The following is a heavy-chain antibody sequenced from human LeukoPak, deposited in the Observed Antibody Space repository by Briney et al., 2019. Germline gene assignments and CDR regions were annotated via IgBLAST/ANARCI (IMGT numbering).Heavy chain of an antibody. CDR3: ARQYNYGLDY. D-gene: IGHD5-18*01. CDR1: GFTFNSYW. Sequence: PGGSLRLYCAASGFTFNSYWMHWVRQAPGKGLIWVSRINSDGSSTNYADSVKGRFTISRDNAKNTLYLQMNSLTAEDTAVYYCARQYNYGLDYWGQGTLVTVSS. V-gene: IGHV3-74*01. J-gene: IGHJ4*02. CDR2: INSDGSST.